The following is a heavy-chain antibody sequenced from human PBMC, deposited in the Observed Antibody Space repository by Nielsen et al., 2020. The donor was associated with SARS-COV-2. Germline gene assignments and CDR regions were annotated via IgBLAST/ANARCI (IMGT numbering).Heavy chain of an antibody. Sequence: GGSLRLSCAASGFIFSDSTMHWVRQASGKGLEWVGRIRSKANSYATGYAASVKGRFTISRDDSKNTAYLQMNSLKTEDTAVYYCTRRGAEQLVDNYYYGMDVWGQGTTVTVSS. J-gene: IGHJ6*02. CDR2: IRSKANSYAT. V-gene: IGHV3-73*01. CDR3: TRRGAEQLVDNYYYGMDV. D-gene: IGHD6-13*01. CDR1: GFIFSDST.